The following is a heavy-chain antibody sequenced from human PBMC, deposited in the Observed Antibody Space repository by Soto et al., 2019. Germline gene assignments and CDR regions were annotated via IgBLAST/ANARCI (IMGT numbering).Heavy chain of an antibody. D-gene: IGHD3-10*01. CDR1: GGSISSGGYY. CDR3: ARVRSANGWVFWFDP. V-gene: IGHV4-31*03. Sequence: QVQLQESGPGLVKPSQTLSLTCTVSGGSISSGGYYWSWIRQHPGKGLEWIGYIYYSGSTYYNPSLKSRVTISVDTSKNQFSLKLSSVTAADTAVYYCARVRSANGWVFWFDPWGQGTLVTVSS. CDR2: IYYSGST. J-gene: IGHJ5*02.